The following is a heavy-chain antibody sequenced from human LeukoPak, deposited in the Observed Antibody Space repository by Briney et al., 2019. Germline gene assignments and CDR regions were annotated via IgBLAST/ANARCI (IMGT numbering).Heavy chain of an antibody. J-gene: IGHJ3*02. CDR1: GGSISNYY. CDR3: ARAIILWGLAAAFDI. V-gene: IGHV4-59*12. D-gene: IGHD2-21*01. CDR2: IYYTGST. Sequence: SETLSLTCTVSGGSISNYYWNWIRQPPGKGLEWIGYIYYTGSTKYNPSLKSRVTISVDTSKNQFSLKLSSVTAADTAVYYCARAIILWGLAAAFDIWGQGTMVTVSS.